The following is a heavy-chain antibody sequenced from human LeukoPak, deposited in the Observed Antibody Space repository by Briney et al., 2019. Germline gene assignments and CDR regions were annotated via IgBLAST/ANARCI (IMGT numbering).Heavy chain of an antibody. CDR3: AKEWDASGARLGWFDP. CDR1: GFTFGSYA. V-gene: IGHV3-23*01. Sequence: GGSLRLSCVASGFTFGSYAMSWVRQAPGKGLEWVSLIGGSGGVTYYADSVKGRFTISRDNSKNTLYLQMNSLRAEDTATYYCAKEWDASGARLGWFDPWGQGTLVTVSS. CDR2: IGGSGGVT. J-gene: IGHJ5*02. D-gene: IGHD3-10*01.